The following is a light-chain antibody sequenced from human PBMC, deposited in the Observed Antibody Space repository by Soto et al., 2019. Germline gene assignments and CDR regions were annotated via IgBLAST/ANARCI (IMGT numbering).Light chain of an antibody. CDR1: RSDIGGYNY. Sequence: QSALTQPASVSGSPGQSITISCTGTRSDIGGYNYVSWYQQHPGKAPKLMIFDVSSRPSGVSTRFSGSKSVNTASLTISVPQAEDEADYYCSSYTDTTAVVFGGGTKLTVL. J-gene: IGLJ3*02. V-gene: IGLV2-14*01. CDR3: SSYTDTTAVV. CDR2: DVS.